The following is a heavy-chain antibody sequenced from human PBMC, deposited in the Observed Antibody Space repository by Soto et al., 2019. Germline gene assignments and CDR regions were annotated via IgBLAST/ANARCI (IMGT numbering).Heavy chain of an antibody. D-gene: IGHD1-7*01. CDR1: GYTFTSYA. V-gene: IGHV1-3*01. CDR3: ASSLRTITGTTFDP. CDR2: INAGNGNT. Sequence: ASVKVSCKASGYTFTSYAMHWVRQAPGQRLEWMGWINAGNGNTKYSQKFQGRVTITRDTSASTAYMELSSLRSEDTAVYYCASSLRTITGTTFDPWGQGTLVTSPQ. J-gene: IGHJ5*02.